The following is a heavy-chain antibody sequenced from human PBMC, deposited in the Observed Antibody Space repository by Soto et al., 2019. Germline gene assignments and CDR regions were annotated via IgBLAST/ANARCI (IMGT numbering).Heavy chain of an antibody. CDR3: AKVLWFGESASLLFDY. V-gene: IGHV3-23*01. J-gene: IGHJ4*02. CDR1: GFTFSNYA. Sequence: EVQLLESGGGLVQPGGSLRLSCTASGFTFSNYAMNWVRQAPGKGLEWVSTISGSGGSTYYTDSVQGRFTISRDNSKTTLYLQMNSLRAEDTALYYCAKVLWFGESASLLFDYWGQGTLVTVSS. CDR2: ISGSGGST. D-gene: IGHD3-10*01.